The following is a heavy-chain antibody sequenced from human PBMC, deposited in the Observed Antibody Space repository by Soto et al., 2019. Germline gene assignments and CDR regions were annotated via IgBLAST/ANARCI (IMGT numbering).Heavy chain of an antibody. CDR1: GFTFSDYV. CDR3: ARVRLSIAVNDALDV. V-gene: IGHV3-30*14. CDR2: MTYDGATE. Sequence: QVRLVESGGGVVQPGTSLSLSCAASGFTFSDYVIHWVRQAAGKGLEWVASMTYDGATEYYADSVKGRFTISRDNSKRAMSLQMTSLRPDDTAVYYCARVRLSIAVNDALDVWGQGTTVTVSS. D-gene: IGHD3-3*02. J-gene: IGHJ3*01.